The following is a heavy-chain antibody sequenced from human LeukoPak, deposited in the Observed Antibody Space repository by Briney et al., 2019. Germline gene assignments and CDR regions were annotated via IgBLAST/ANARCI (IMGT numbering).Heavy chain of an antibody. J-gene: IGHJ6*02. CDR3: AREGGYQYYYAMDV. CDR1: GFTFSSYW. V-gene: IGHV3-74*01. Sequence: PGGSLRLSCAASGFTFSSYWMHWVRQAPGKGLVWVSRINSDGSDTTYADSVKGRFTISRDNAKNSLYLQMSSLRAEDAAVYYCAREGGYQYYYAMDVWGQGTTVTVFS. CDR2: INSDGSDT. D-gene: IGHD3-16*01.